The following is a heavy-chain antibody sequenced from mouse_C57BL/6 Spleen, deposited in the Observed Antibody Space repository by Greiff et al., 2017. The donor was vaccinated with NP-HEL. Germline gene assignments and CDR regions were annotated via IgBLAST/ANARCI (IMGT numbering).Heavy chain of an antibody. CDR1: GYTFTNYW. CDR3: AGYEGY. D-gene: IGHD1-2*01. Sequence: VQLQQPGAELVKPGASVKLSCKASGYTFTNYWMHWVKQRPGQGLEWIGMIHPNSGSNKDNETFKSEATLTLDKSSSTAYMQLSSLTSEDSAVYCCAGYEGYWGQGTTLTVSS. J-gene: IGHJ2*01. V-gene: IGHV1-64*01. CDR2: IHPNSGSN.